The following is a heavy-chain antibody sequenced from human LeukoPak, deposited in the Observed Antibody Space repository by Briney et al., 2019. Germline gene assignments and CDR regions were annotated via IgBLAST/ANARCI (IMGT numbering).Heavy chain of an antibody. J-gene: IGHJ4*02. CDR3: ARARYFDY. CDR2: IKEDGSEK. V-gene: IGHV3-7*01. Sequence: GGSLRLSCAASGFTFSTYWMSWVRQAPGKGLEWVANIKEDGSEKNYVDSVNGRFTISRDNAKNSLYLQMNSLRAEDTAVYYCARARYFDYWGQGMLVTVSS. CDR1: GFTFSTYW.